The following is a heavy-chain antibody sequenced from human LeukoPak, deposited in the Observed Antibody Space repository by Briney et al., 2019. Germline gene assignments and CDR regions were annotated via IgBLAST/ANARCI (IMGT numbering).Heavy chain of an antibody. J-gene: IGHJ4*02. D-gene: IGHD6-19*01. CDR1: GGSISGYY. Sequence: PSETLSLTCTVSGGSISGYYWSWIRQPPGKGLEWIGYIYYTGSTNYNPSLKSRVTISVDTSKNQFSLKLSSVTAADTAVYYCAREAPWAGEKGFDYWGQGTLVTVSS. CDR3: AREAPWAGEKGFDY. CDR2: IYYTGST. V-gene: IGHV4-59*01.